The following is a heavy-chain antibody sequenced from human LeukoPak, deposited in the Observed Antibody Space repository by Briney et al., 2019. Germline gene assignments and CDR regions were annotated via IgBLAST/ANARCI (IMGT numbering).Heavy chain of an antibody. Sequence: SETLSLTCTVSGGSISSYYWSWIRQPPGKGLEWIGYIYYSGSTNYNPSLKSRVTISVDTSKNQFSLKLSSMTAADTAVYYCARVHSGELLPFDYWGQGTLVTVSS. CDR1: GGSISSYY. V-gene: IGHV4-59*01. D-gene: IGHD1-26*01. CDR2: IYYSGST. CDR3: ARVHSGELLPFDY. J-gene: IGHJ4*02.